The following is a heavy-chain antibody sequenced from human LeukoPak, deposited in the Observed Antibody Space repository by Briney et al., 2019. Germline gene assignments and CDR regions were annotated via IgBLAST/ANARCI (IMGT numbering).Heavy chain of an antibody. D-gene: IGHD1-26*01. V-gene: IGHV3-23*01. CDR3: AKDRDSGSYWGPFDY. CDR2: ISGSGGST. J-gene: IGHJ4*02. CDR1: GFTFSSYA. Sequence: PGGSLRLSCAASGFTFSSYAMSWVRQAPGKGLEWVSAISGSGGSTYYADSVKGRFTISRDNSKNTLYLQMNSLRAEDTAVYYCAKDRDSGSYWGPFDYWGQGTLVAVSS.